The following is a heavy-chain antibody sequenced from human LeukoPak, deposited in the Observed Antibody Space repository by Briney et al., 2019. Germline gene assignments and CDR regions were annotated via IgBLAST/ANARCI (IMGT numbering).Heavy chain of an antibody. D-gene: IGHD3-10*01. CDR3: ARDSASWYYGMDV. Sequence: PGGSLRLSCAASGFTFSSYAMHWVRQAPGKGLEYVSAISSNGGSTYYANSVKGRFTISRDNSKNTLYLRMGSLRAEDMAVYYCARDSASWYYGMDVWGQGTTVTVSS. J-gene: IGHJ6*02. CDR2: ISSNGGST. V-gene: IGHV3-64*01. CDR1: GFTFSSYA.